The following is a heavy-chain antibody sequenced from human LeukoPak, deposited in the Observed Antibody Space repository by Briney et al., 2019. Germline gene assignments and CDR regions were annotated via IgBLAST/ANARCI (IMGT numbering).Heavy chain of an antibody. CDR3: ARDWGSIPYF. D-gene: IGHD3-16*01. V-gene: IGHV1-69*05. Sequence: SVKVSCKASGGTFTSYAISWVRQAPGQGLEWMGRIIPIFGTANYAQKFQGRVTITTDESTSTAYMELSSLRSEDTAVYYCARDWGSIPYFWGEGTLVTGSS. CDR1: GGTFTSYA. J-gene: IGHJ4*02. CDR2: IIPIFGTA.